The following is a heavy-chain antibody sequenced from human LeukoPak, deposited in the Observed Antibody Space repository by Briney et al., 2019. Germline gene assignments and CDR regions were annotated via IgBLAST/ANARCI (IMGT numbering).Heavy chain of an antibody. V-gene: IGHV4-31*03. CDR2: IYYSGST. J-gene: IGHJ4*02. Sequence: PSQTLSLTCTVSGGSISSGGYYWSWIRQHPGKGLEWIGYIYYSGSTYYNPSLKSRVTISVDTSKNHFSLKLSSVTAADTAVDYCASTSWNYAWAGFEYWGEGPLVTVSS. CDR3: ASTSWNYAWAGFEY. CDR1: GGSISSGGYY. D-gene: IGHD1-7*01.